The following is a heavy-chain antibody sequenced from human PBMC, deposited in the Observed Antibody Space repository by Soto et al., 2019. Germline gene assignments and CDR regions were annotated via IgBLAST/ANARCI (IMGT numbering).Heavy chain of an antibody. J-gene: IGHJ4*02. D-gene: IGHD3-9*01. CDR2: INAGNGNT. CDR3: ARNLMDYDILTGYNMAYYFDY. CDR1: GYTFTSYA. V-gene: IGHV1-3*01. Sequence: GASVKVSCKASGYTFTSYAMHWVRQAPGQRLEWMGWINAGNGNTKYSQKFQGRVTITRDTSASTAYMELSSLRSEDTAVYYCARNLMDYDILTGYNMAYYFDYWGQGTLVTSPQ.